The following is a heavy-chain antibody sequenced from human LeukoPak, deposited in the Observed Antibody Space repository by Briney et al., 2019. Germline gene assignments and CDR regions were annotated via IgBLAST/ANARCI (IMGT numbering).Heavy chain of an antibody. J-gene: IGHJ4*02. D-gene: IGHD3-22*01. CDR3: ARDYHDSSGYPFVY. Sequence: GASGKLSCKASGYTFTSYGIGWLRQAPGQGLEWRGWIGAYNCNPNYAQQIHGSVTMTTDTYTSTVYIELRGLRSDDPAVYYCARDYHDSSGYPFVYWGQGALVAVS. CDR1: GYTFTSYG. V-gene: IGHV1-18*01. CDR2: IGAYNCNP.